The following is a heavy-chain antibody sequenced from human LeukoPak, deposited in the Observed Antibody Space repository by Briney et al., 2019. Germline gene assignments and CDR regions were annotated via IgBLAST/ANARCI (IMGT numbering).Heavy chain of an antibody. Sequence: GSLRLSCAVSGFIVSSNHMNWVRQAPGKGLEWVSVIYSGGYSGGGPFYADSVKGRFTTSSDSSKNTLFLQMNSLRAEDTAVYYCARDAYGDGYNSFDYWGLGILVTVSS. V-gene: IGHV3-66*01. CDR2: IYSGGYSGGGP. CDR1: GFIVSSNH. J-gene: IGHJ4*02. D-gene: IGHD5-24*01. CDR3: ARDAYGDGYNSFDY.